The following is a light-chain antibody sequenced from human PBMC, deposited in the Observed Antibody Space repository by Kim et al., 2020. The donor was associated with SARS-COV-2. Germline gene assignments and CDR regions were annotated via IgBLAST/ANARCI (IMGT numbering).Light chain of an antibody. CDR1: QGIRND. J-gene: IGKJ1*01. CDR3: VQDYNYPRT. Sequence: AIQMTQSPSSLSASVADRVTITCRASQGIRNDLAWYQQKPGKAPRLLIYAASNLQSGVPSRFSGSGSDTDFTLTISSLQPEDFATYYCVQDYNYPRTFGQGTKVDIK. V-gene: IGKV1-6*02. CDR2: AAS.